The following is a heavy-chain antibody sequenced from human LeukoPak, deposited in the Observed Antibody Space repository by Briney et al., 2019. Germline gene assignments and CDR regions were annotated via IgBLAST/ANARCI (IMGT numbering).Heavy chain of an antibody. CDR2: ISWNSGSI. CDR3: AKATLGVMDV. CDR1: GFTFDDYA. D-gene: IGHD3-10*01. V-gene: IGHV3-9*01. Sequence: GGSLRLSCAASGFTFDDYAMPWVRQAPGKGLEWVSGISWNSGSIGYADSVKGRFTISRDNAKNSLYLQMNSLRAEDTALYYCAKATLGVMDVWGQGTTVTVSS. J-gene: IGHJ6*02.